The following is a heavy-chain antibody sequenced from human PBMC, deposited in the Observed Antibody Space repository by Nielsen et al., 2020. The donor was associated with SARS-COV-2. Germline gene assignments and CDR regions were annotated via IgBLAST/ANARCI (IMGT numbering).Heavy chain of an antibody. Sequence: GGSLRLSCAASGFTFSSYGMHWVRQAPGKGLEWVAVISYDGSNKYYADSVKGRFTISRDNSKNTLYLQMNSLRAEDTAVYYCAKDLLRIAVAGTDYWGQGTLVTVSS. V-gene: IGHV3-30*18. J-gene: IGHJ4*02. CDR2: ISYDGSNK. CDR3: AKDLLRIAVAGTDY. CDR1: GFTFSSYG. D-gene: IGHD6-19*01.